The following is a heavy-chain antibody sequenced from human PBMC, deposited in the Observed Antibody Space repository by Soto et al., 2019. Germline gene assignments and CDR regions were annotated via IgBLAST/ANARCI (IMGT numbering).Heavy chain of an antibody. D-gene: IGHD3-10*01. CDR3: AHTPFIYGHYNWFDP. CDR1: GFSLRSSGVG. J-gene: IGHJ5*02. CDR2: VYWDDTK. V-gene: IGHV2-5*02. Sequence: ASGPTLVNPTQTLTLTCTFTGFSLRSSGVGVGWIRQPPGKALEWLALVYWDDTKRYSPALRSRLTITKDTSRNQVVLRMTNMGPVDTATYFCAHTPFIYGHYNWFDPWGQGTLVTVSS.